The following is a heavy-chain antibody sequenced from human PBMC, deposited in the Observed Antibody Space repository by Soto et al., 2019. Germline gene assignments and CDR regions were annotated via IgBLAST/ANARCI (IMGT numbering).Heavy chain of an antibody. D-gene: IGHD1-20*01. CDR1: GGSFSGYY. CDR3: ARADRGYKGNWFDP. CDR2: INHSGST. J-gene: IGHJ5*02. V-gene: IGHV4-34*01. Sequence: SETLSLTCAVYGGSFSGYYWSWIRQPPGKGLEWIGEINHSGSTNYNPSLKSRVTISVDTSKNQFSLKLSSVTAADTAVYYCARADRGYKGNWFDPWGQGTLVTVSS.